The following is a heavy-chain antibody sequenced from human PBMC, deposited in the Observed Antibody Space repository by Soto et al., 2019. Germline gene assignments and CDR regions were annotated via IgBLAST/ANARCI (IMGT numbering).Heavy chain of an antibody. CDR2: IYYIGST. CDR1: GGSVSSYY. Sequence: SETLSLTCTVSGGSVSSYYWSWIRQPPGKGLEWIGYIYYIGSTNYNPSLKSRVTISVDTSKNQFSLKLSSVTAADTAVYSCARGLRRQLLNWFDPWGQGTLVTVSS. J-gene: IGHJ5*02. D-gene: IGHD2-2*01. CDR3: ARGLRRQLLNWFDP. V-gene: IGHV4-59*02.